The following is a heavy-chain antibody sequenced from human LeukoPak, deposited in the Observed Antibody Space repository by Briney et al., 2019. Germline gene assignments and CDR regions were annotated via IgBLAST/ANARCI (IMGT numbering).Heavy chain of an antibody. CDR2: IVVGSGNT. CDR3: AGYCGGDYLYDY. CDR1: GFTFTNSA. Sequence: ASVNVSCKASGFTFTNSAMQWVRQARGQRLEWIGWIVVGSGNTNYAQKFQERVTITRDMSTSTAYMELSSLRSEDTAVYYCAGYCGGDYLYDYWGQATLVTVSS. D-gene: IGHD2-21*02. V-gene: IGHV1-58*02. J-gene: IGHJ4*02.